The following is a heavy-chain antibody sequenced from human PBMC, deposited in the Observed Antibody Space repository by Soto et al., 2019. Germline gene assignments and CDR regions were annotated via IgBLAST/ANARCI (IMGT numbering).Heavy chain of an antibody. V-gene: IGHV4-4*02. CDR2: IYHTGST. D-gene: IGHD2-15*01. CDR3: MRDRGDATHTGFDY. J-gene: IGHJ4*02. Sequence: QVQLLQSGPGLVEPSGTLSLACTVSGGSVSSNNWWNLVRQSPGKGLEWIGEIYHTGSTNYNPSLKSRVTLSVDTSQNEVSLKMRYVTAADTAVYFCMRDRGDATHTGFDYWGQGTLVTVSS. CDR1: GGSVSSNNW.